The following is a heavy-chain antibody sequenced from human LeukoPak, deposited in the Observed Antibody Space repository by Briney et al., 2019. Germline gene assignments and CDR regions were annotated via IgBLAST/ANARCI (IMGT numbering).Heavy chain of an antibody. CDR2: INHSGST. CDR3: ARGPRGSTSRLAVRCSGGSCYSDAFDI. CDR1: GGSFSGYY. D-gene: IGHD2-15*01. V-gene: IGHV4-34*01. Sequence: KSSETLSLTCAVYGGSFSGYYWSWIRQPPGKGLEWIGEINHSGSTNYNPSLKSRVTISVDTSKNQFSLKLSSVTAADTAVYYCARGPRGSTSRLAVRCSGGSCYSDAFDIWGQGTMVTVSS. J-gene: IGHJ3*02.